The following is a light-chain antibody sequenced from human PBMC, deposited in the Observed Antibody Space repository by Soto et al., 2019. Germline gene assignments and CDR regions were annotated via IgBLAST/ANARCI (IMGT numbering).Light chain of an antibody. V-gene: IGKV3-11*01. J-gene: IGKJ1*01. CDR3: QQRSNWPWT. CDR1: QSISSN. Sequence: EIVMTQSPATLSLSPGERATLSCRASQSISSNLAWYQQKPGQAPRLLIYGAPTRAPDIPARFSGSGSGTDFTLTISSLEPEDFGVYYCQQRSNWPWTFGQGTKVDIK. CDR2: GAP.